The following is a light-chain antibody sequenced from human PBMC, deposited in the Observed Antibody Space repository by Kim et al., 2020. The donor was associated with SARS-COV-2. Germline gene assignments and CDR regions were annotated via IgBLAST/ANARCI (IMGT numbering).Light chain of an antibody. CDR3: AAWDDSLNGLWV. CDR1: SSNIGSRD. CDR2: IRI. J-gene: IGLJ3*02. V-gene: IGLV1-44*01. Sequence: QSFSVSCSGPSSNIGSRDVNWYQQLPGTAPQRLIYIRIQRPSGVPGRFSGSKSGTSASLAISGLQSEDEATYYCAAWDDSLNGLWVFGGGTQLTVL.